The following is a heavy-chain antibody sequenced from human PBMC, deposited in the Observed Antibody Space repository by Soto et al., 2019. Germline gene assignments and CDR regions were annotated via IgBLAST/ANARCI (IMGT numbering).Heavy chain of an antibody. D-gene: IGHD2-15*01. CDR1: GDSIRSASYH. CDR2: IFYSGKT. V-gene: IGHV4-31*03. CDR3: ASSLKISVGEIDY. J-gene: IGHJ4*02. Sequence: QVQLQESGPGLVKPSQTLSLTCTVSGDSIRSASYHWTWLRQHPGEGLEWIGNIFYSGKTDYNPSLKSRVTISVDTSKNQFSLKLSSVTAADTAVYYCASSLKISVGEIDYWGQGSLVTVSS.